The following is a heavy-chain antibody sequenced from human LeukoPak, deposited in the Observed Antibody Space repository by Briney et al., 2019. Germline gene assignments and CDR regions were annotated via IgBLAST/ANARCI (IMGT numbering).Heavy chain of an antibody. CDR1: GLYVRKYT. J-gene: IGHJ3*02. D-gene: IGHD3-10*01. CDR3: ARDLHFRGSDSYYSAFDI. V-gene: IGHV3-21*01. Sequence: GRSMRPSSVASGLYVRKYTITWVRQAPGKGLEWVSSISGGSSYIYYGDSVKGRFTISRDNDKTSIYLQMNSLRAEDTAVYYCARDLHFRGSDSYYSAFDIWGQGTMVTVSS. CDR2: ISGGSSYI.